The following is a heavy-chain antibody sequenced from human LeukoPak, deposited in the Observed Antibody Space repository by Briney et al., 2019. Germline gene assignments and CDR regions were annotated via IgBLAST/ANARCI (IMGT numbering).Heavy chain of an antibody. CDR3: ARGGPYCSSTSCYYLGPIDY. V-gene: IGHV3-21*01. J-gene: IGHJ4*02. CDR1: GFTFSSYS. Sequence: GGSPRLSCAASGFTFSSYSMNWVRQAPGKGLEWVSSISSSSSYIYYADSVKGRFTISRDNAKNSLYLQMNSLRAEDTAVYYCARGGPYCSSTSCYYLGPIDYWGQGTLVTASS. CDR2: ISSSSSYI. D-gene: IGHD2-2*01.